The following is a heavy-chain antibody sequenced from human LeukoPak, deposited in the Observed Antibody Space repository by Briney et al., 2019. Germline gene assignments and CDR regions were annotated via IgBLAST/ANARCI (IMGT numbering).Heavy chain of an antibody. D-gene: IGHD3-22*01. J-gene: IGHJ3*02. Sequence: SVKVSCKASGFTFTSSAMQWVRQARGQRLEWIGWIVVGSGNTNYAQKFQERDTITRDMSTSTTYMELSSLRSEDTAVYYCAGTYYYDSSGPGGDAFDIWGQGTMVTVSS. CDR3: AGTYYYDSSGPGGDAFDI. CDR1: GFTFTSSA. CDR2: IVVGSGNT. V-gene: IGHV1-58*02.